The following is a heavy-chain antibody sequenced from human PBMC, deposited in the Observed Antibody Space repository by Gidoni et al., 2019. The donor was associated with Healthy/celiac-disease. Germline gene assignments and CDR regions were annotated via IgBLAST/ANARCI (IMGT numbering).Heavy chain of an antibody. V-gene: IGHV3-33*08. D-gene: IGHD6-13*01. J-gene: IGHJ6*02. CDR1: GFPFRSYG. CDR2: IWYDGSNK. CDR3: ARAEAGHYYYYGMDV. Sequence: VQLVESGGGVVQPGRSLRLSCAAAGFPFRSYGMHWVRQAPGKGLEWVAVIWYDGSNKYYADAVKGRFTISRDNSKNTLYLQRNSLRAEDTAVYYCARAEAGHYYYYGMDVWGQGTTVTVSS.